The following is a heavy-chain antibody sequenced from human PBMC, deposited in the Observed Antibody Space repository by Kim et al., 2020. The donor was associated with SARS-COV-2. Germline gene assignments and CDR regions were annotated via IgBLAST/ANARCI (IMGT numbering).Heavy chain of an antibody. J-gene: IGHJ4*02. Sequence: GGSLRLSCAASGFTFSNYAMSWVRQAPGKGLEWVSVITGSGGNTYYADSVKGRFTISRDNSKNTLYLQMNSLRAEDTAVYYCAKQRGATFPDYFFDYWGQGTLVTVSS. D-gene: IGHD5-12*01. V-gene: IGHV3-23*01. CDR1: GFTFSNYA. CDR3: AKQRGATFPDYFFDY. CDR2: ITGSGGNT.